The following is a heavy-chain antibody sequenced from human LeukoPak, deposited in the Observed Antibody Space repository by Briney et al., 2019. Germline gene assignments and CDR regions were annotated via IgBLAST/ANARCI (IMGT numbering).Heavy chain of an antibody. CDR1: GGSISSGGYY. CDR3: ARVRATGAHDY. J-gene: IGHJ4*02. Sequence: SETLSLTCSVSGGSISSGGYYWSWIRHHPGKGLEWIGHIYYSGSTNYSPSLKSRVTISVDTSKNQFSLKLSSVTAADTAVYYCARVRATGAHDYWGQGTLVTVSS. CDR2: IYYSGST. D-gene: IGHD7-27*01. V-gene: IGHV4-31*03.